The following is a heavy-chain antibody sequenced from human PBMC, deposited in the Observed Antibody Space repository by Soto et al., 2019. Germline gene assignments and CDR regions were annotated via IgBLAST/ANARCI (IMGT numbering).Heavy chain of an antibody. V-gene: IGHV3-48*01. CDR1: GFTFSNYN. J-gene: IGHJ4*02. D-gene: IGHD5-12*01. CDR3: ARDSPYNGYPDIDY. CDR2: IRDDASLV. Sequence: HPVDSLRPSSQSSGFTFSNYNLNRLRQAPGKGLEWIALIRDDASLVYYADSVKGRFTISRDNAKNSLYLQMNSLRVEDTAVYYCARDSPYNGYPDIDYWGQGP.